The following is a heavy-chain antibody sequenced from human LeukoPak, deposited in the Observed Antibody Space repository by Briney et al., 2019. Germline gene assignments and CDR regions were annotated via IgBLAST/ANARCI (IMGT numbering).Heavy chain of an antibody. CDR2: IYYSGST. D-gene: IGHD3-3*01. J-gene: IGHJ4*02. CDR3: ATDYDFWSGYEGGMVDY. CDR1: GGSFSGYY. V-gene: IGHV4-34*01. Sequence: SETLSLTCAVYGGSFSGYYWSWIRQPPGKGLEWIGSIYYSGSTYYNPSLKSRVTISVDTSKNQFSLKLSSVTAADTAVYYCATDYDFWSGYEGGMVDYWGQGTLVTVSS.